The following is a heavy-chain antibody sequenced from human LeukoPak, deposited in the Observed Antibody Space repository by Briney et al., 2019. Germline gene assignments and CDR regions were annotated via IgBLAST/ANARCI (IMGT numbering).Heavy chain of an antibody. CDR1: GYTFTSYA. D-gene: IGHD3-16*01. CDR2: INPSGGST. Sequence: ASVKVSCKASGYTFTSYAMNWVRQAPGQGLEWMGIINPSGGSTSYAQKFQGRVTMTRDTSTSTVYMDLSSLRSEDTAVYYCARVGGTRPRDYFDYWGQGTLVTVSS. J-gene: IGHJ4*02. CDR3: ARVGGTRPRDYFDY. V-gene: IGHV1-46*01.